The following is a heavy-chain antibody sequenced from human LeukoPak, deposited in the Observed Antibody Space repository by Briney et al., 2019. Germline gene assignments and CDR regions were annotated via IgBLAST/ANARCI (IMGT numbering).Heavy chain of an antibody. CDR2: FDPEDGET. CDR3: SSVVAATKLYYYGMDV. V-gene: IGHV1-24*01. D-gene: IGHD2-15*01. J-gene: IGHJ6*02. CDR1: GYTLTELS. Sequence: ASVKVSCKVSGYTLTELSMHWVRQAPGKGLEWMGGFDPEDGETIYAQKFQGRVTVTEDTSTDTAYMELSSLRSEDTAVYYCSSVVAATKLYYYGMDVWGQGTTVTVPS.